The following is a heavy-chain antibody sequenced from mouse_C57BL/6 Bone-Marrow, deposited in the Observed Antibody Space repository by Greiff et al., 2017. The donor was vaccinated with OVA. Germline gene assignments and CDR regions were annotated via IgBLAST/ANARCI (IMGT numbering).Heavy chain of an antibody. CDR3: APYDYDEGWAMDY. CDR1: GYTFTSYW. Sequence: VQLQQSGAELAKPGASVKLSCKASGYTFTSYWMHWVKQRPGQGLEWIGYINPSSGYTKYNQKFKDKATLTADKSSSTAYMQLSSLTYEDSAVYYCAPYDYDEGWAMDYWGQGTSVTVSS. J-gene: IGHJ4*01. CDR2: INPSSGYT. V-gene: IGHV1-7*01. D-gene: IGHD2-4*01.